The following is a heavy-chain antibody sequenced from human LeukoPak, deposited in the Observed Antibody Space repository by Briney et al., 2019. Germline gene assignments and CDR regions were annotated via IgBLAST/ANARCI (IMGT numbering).Heavy chain of an antibody. V-gene: IGHV3-53*01. CDR3: ARDSTGASV. Sequence: PGGSLRLSCAASGFSVSNNYVSWVRQAPGKGLEWISAVYSGGDKYYIESVRGRFTISRDNSKNTIHLQMNGLTPEDTAMYYCARDSTGASVWGKGTTVTVSS. D-gene: IGHD1-14*01. J-gene: IGHJ6*04. CDR2: VYSGGDK. CDR1: GFSVSNNY.